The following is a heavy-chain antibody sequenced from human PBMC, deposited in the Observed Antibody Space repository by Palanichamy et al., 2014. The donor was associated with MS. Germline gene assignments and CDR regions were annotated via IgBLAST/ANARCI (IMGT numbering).Heavy chain of an antibody. D-gene: IGHD5-24*01. CDR3: AREGLATYYYYYYMDV. CDR1: GTVVSSNSAA. J-gene: IGHJ6*03. V-gene: IGHV6-1*01. CDR2: TYYRSKWYN. Sequence: QVQLQQSGPGLVEALADPLTHLCHLRGTVVSSNSAAWNWIRQSPSRGLEWLGRTYYRSKWYNDYAVSVKSRITINPDTSKNQFSLQLNSVTPEDTAVYYCAREGLATYYYYYYMDVWGKGTTVTVSS.